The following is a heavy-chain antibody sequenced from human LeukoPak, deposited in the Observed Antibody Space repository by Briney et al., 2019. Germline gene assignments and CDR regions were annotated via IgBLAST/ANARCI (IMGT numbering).Heavy chain of an antibody. CDR1: GFTFSGYG. V-gene: IGHV3-30*18. CDR2: IAYDGSNE. J-gene: IGHJ4*02. CDR3: AKEVRRAYYGSGRRLDY. Sequence: GRSLRLSCAASGFTFSGYGMHWVRQAPGKGLEWVAVIAYDGSNEYYADSVKGRFTISRDNSKNTLYLQMNSLRAEDTAVYYCAKEVRRAYYGSGRRLDYWGQGTPVTVSS. D-gene: IGHD3-10*01.